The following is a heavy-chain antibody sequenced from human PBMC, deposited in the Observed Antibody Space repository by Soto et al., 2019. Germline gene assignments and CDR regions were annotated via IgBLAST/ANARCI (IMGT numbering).Heavy chain of an antibody. V-gene: IGHV3-30*18. J-gene: IGHJ4*02. CDR2: ISYDGSKQ. CDR1: GFAFSDYG. D-gene: IGHD3-9*01. CDR3: AKEWADTLTGE. Sequence: QVQLVESGGGVVQPGRSLRLSCAASGFAFSDYGMHWVRQAPGKGLEWVALISYDGSKQYYIDAVKGRFTVSSDNSKNTLYLQTNGLRAEDTAVYYCAKEWADTLTGEWGQGTLVTVSS.